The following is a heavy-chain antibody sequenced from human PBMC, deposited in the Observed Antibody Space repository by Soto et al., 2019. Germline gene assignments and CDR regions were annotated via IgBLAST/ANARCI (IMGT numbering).Heavy chain of an antibody. J-gene: IGHJ4*02. CDR2: IIPIFGTA. Sequence: ASVKVSCKASGGTFSSYAISWVRQAPGQGLEWMGGIIPIFGTANYAQKFQGRVTITADKSTSTAYMELSSLRSEDTAVYYCAREFGGTTFDYWGQGTLVTVSS. CDR1: GGTFSSYA. D-gene: IGHD1-7*01. V-gene: IGHV1-69*06. CDR3: AREFGGTTFDY.